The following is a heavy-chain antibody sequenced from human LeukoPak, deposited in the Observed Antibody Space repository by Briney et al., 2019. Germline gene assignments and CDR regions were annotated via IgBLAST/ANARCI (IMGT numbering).Heavy chain of an antibody. CDR1: GGSLSSYY. D-gene: IGHD3-10*01. Sequence: SETLSLTCTVSGGSLSSYYWTWIRQPPGKGLEWIGEINHSGDTNYHPSLKSRVTISVDSSKNQVSLKLSSVTAADTAVYYCTKAFGNVRGETWGQGTLVTVSS. J-gene: IGHJ4*02. CDR3: TKAFGNVRGET. CDR2: INHSGDT. V-gene: IGHV4-34*01.